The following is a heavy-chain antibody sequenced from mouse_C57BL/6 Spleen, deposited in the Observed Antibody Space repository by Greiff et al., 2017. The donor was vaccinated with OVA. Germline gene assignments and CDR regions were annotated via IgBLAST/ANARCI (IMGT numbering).Heavy chain of an antibody. CDR3: ARKGITTVVDY. D-gene: IGHD1-1*01. CDR1: GFNIKDYY. CDR2: IDPEDGET. J-gene: IGHJ2*01. Sequence: VQLQQSGAELVKPGASVTLSCTASGFNIKDYYMHWVKQRPDQGLEWIGRIDPEDGETNYAQKFQGKATRTADTSSNTAYLQLSSLTSEDTAVYYCARKGITTVVDYWGQGTTLTVSS. V-gene: IGHV14-2*01.